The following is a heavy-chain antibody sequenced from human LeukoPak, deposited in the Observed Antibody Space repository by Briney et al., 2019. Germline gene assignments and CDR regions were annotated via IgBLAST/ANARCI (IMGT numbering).Heavy chain of an antibody. CDR3: AKDAGGNAGAFDI. V-gene: IGHV3-23*01. CDR1: GFTFTSYA. Sequence: GGSLRVSCAASGFTFTSYAMSWVRHAPGKGLEWVAFISGSGLSTYYADSVKGRFTFSRDNSKNTLFLQMNSLTAEDTAVYYCAKDAGGNAGAFDIWGQGTMVTVSS. J-gene: IGHJ3*02. D-gene: IGHD4-23*01. CDR2: ISGSGLST.